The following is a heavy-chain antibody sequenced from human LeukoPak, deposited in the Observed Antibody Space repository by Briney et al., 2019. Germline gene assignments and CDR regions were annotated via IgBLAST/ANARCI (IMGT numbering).Heavy chain of an antibody. V-gene: IGHV4-31*03. J-gene: IGHJ5*02. CDR3: SKQGGVYGYSWFDP. D-gene: IGHD3-16*01. CDR1: GGSISSGGYS. Sequence: PSETLSLTCTVSGGSISSGGYSWSWIRQHPGKGLEWLGYIHYSGRAYYSPSLKSRLTILVDTSKNQFSLELSSVTAADTAVYFLSKQGGVYGYSWFDPWGQGNLVNGS. CDR2: IHYSGRA.